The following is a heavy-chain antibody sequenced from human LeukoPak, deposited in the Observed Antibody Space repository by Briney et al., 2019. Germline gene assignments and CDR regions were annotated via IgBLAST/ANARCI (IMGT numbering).Heavy chain of an antibody. Sequence: ASVKVSCKASGYTFTSYGISWVRQAPGQGLEWMGWINPNSGGTNYAQKFQGRVTMTRDTSISTAYMELSRLRSDDTAVYYCARAPRYSSSWYVDYWGQGTLVTVSS. V-gene: IGHV1-2*02. D-gene: IGHD6-13*01. CDR1: GYTFTSYG. CDR3: ARAPRYSSSWYVDY. J-gene: IGHJ4*02. CDR2: INPNSGGT.